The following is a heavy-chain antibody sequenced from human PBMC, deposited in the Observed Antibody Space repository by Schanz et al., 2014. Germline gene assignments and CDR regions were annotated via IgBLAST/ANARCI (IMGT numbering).Heavy chain of an antibody. V-gene: IGHV3-66*01. CDR2: IYSGVST. D-gene: IGHD3-10*01. CDR3: AKGKSEVRGIILDY. Sequence: VHLVESGGGVVQPGRSLRLSCAASGFIVSSTYMTWVRQAPGKGLEWVSIIYSGVSTYYADSVKGRFTISRDNSRNTLFLQMRNLRADDTALYYCAKGKSEVRGIILDYWGQGTMVVVSS. CDR1: GFIVSSTY. J-gene: IGHJ4*02.